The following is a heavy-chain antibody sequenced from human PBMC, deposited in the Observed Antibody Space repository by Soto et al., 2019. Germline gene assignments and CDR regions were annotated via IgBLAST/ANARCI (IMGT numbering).Heavy chain of an antibody. CDR1: GYTFTSYY. J-gene: IGHJ1*01. D-gene: IGHD3-22*01. Sequence: ASVKVSCKASGYTFTSYYMHWVRQAPGQGLEWMGIINPSGGSTSYAQKFQGRVTMTRDTSTSTVYMELGSLRSEDPAVYYCARGPDGPRYYDSSGYYVRPRFSEYFQHWGQGTLVTVSS. CDR3: ARGPDGPRYYDSSGYYVRPRFSEYFQH. V-gene: IGHV1-46*01. CDR2: INPSGGST.